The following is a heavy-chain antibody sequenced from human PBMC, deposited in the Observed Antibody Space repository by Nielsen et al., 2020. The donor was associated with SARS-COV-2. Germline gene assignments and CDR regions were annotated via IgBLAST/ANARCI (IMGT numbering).Heavy chain of an antibody. CDR3: AMNIVGATRYFDF. CDR1: GGSISSSNW. J-gene: IGHJ4*02. Sequence: SETLSLTCAVSGGSISSSNWWSWVRQPPGKGLEWIGEIYHSGSTYYNPSLKSRVTISVDTSKKQFSLKLSSVTAADTAVYYCAMNIVGATRYFDFWGQGTLVTVSS. D-gene: IGHD1-26*01. V-gene: IGHV4-4*02. CDR2: IYHSGST.